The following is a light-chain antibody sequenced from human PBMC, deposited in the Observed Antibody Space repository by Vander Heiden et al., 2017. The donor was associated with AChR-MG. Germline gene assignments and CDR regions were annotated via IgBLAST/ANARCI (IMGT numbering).Light chain of an antibody. CDR3: RADAVSSTYVV. J-gene: IGLJ2*01. CDR2: EVS. Sequence: QSALTQPASVSGSPGQSITISCTGTSSDVGSYNLVSWYQQHPGKAPKLMIYEVSKRLSGLSNRFFGSKSGNTASLTSSGLQAEDEADYYCRADAVSSTYVVFGGGTKLTVL. V-gene: IGLV2-23*02. CDR1: SSDVGSYNL.